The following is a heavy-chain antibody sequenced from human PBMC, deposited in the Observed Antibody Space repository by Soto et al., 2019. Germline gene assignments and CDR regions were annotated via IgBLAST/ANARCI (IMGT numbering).Heavy chain of an antibody. CDR3: AKGAVTSSLYYFDY. D-gene: IGHD3-10*01. CDR2: ISYDGSEK. V-gene: IGHV3-30*18. CDR1: GFTFSSYG. J-gene: IGHJ4*02. Sequence: QVQLVESGGGVVQPGRSLRLSCAASGFTFSSYGMHWVLQAPGKGLEWVAIISYDGSEKYYAGSVKGRCTISRDNSKNTLYLQMNSLRAEDTAVYYCAKGAVTSSLYYFDYWGQGTLVTVSS.